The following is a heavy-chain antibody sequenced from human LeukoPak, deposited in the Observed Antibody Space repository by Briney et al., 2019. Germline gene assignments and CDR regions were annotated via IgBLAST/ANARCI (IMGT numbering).Heavy chain of an antibody. CDR3: ASSSSSLLLYYYMDV. Sequence: SVKVSCKASGGTFSSYAISWVRQAPGQGLEWMGGIIPIFGTANYAQKFQGRVTITTDESTSTAYMELSSLRSEDTAVYYCASSSSSLLLYYYMDVWGKGTTVTVSS. J-gene: IGHJ6*03. CDR2: IIPIFGTA. V-gene: IGHV1-69*05. CDR1: GGTFSSYA. D-gene: IGHD6-13*01.